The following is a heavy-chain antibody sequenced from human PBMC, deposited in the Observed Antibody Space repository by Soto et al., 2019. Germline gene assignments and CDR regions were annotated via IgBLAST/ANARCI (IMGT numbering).Heavy chain of an antibody. D-gene: IGHD3-3*01. CDR2: IYYNGFT. CDR3: ARQDDFGSSGGPFDP. CDR1: GGAISSRNNY. J-gene: IGHJ5*02. Sequence: SETLSLTCTVSGGAISSRNNYWGWIRQPPGKGLEWIGSIYYNGFTYYNPSLKSRITLSVDASKSQFSLKMNSVTAADTAVYYCARQDDFGSSGGPFDPGAQGTLLTVPS. V-gene: IGHV4-39*01.